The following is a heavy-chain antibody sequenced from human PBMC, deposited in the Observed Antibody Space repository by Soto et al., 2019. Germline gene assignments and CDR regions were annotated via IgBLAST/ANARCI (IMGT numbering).Heavy chain of an antibody. CDR1: GFLISDNYF. Sequence: SETLSLTCTVSGFLISDNYFWGWIRQPPGKGLEWLGSVYHNGDTRYNPSLKSPVTISVDTAKNQFTLRVTSVTAADTAVCFCAKDGGGFAPGSKGPRVTFPS. V-gene: IGHV4-38-2*02. J-gene: IGHJ5*02. CDR2: VYHNGDT. D-gene: IGHD6-25*01. CDR3: AKDGGGFAP.